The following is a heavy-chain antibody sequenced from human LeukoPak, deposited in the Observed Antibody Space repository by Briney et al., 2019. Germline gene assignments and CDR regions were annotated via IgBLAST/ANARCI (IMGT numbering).Heavy chain of an antibody. V-gene: IGHV4-59*08. CDR2: IYYRRST. CDR1: DGSMSSYY. Sequence: SETLSLTCTVSDGSMSSYYWGWIRQPPGKGLEWIGYIYYRRSTNYDPSLKSRITISVYTSKSQFSLKLSSVTAADTAVYYCASGKTSGYELDWGQGTPVTVSS. D-gene: IGHD5-12*01. J-gene: IGHJ4*02. CDR3: ASGKTSGYELD.